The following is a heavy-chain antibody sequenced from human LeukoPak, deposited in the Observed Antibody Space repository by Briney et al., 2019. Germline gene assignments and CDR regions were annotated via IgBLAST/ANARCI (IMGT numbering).Heavy chain of an antibody. V-gene: IGHV3-23*01. J-gene: IGHJ4*02. CDR1: GLPFSSYV. Sequence: GGSLRLSCAASGLPFSSYVMTWVRQAPGKGLEWVAIISGSGGSTDYADSVKGRFTISRDNSNNRVYLQMNSLRAEDTAVYYCAKPGIAAAGTKSWGQGTLVTVSS. CDR2: ISGSGGST. CDR3: AKPGIAAAGTKS. D-gene: IGHD6-13*01.